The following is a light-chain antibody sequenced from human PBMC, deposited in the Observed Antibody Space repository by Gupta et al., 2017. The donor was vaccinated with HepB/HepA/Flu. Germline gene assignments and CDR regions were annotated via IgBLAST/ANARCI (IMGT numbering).Light chain of an antibody. V-gene: IGLV1-44*01. J-gene: IGLJ1*01. CDR2: MND. CDR3: AAWDDGLNGYYV. CDR1: RSNIGSNT. Sequence: QSVLTQPPSVSGPPGQRVTIACSGARSNIGSNTVNWYQLAPGTDPKLLIAMNDQRPLGVSYRFAGSKSGTSASLAISALQSEDEAEYYCAAWDDGLNGYYVFGTGTQVNVL.